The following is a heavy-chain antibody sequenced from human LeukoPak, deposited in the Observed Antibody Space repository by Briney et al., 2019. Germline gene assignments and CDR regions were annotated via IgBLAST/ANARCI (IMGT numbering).Heavy chain of an antibody. CDR1: GFTFSSYA. V-gene: IGHV3-30-3*01. Sequence: GGSLRLSCAASGFTFSSYAMHWVRQAPGKGLEWVAVISYDGSNKYYADSVKGRFTISRDNSKNTLYLQMNSLRAEDTAVYYCARSYAEADAFDIWGQGTMVTVSS. CDR3: ARSYAEADAFDI. D-gene: IGHD1-26*01. CDR2: ISYDGSNK. J-gene: IGHJ3*02.